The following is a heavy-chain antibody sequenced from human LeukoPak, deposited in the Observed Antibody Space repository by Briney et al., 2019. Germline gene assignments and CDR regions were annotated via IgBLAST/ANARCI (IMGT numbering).Heavy chain of an antibody. CDR2: ISSSSSYI. D-gene: IGHD2-8*01. CDR1: GFTFSSHS. V-gene: IGHV3-21*01. J-gene: IGHJ5*02. Sequence: PGGSLRLSCAAPGFTFSSHSMASGRQAPGKGLGWVSSISSSSSYISYAHSVKGPFTIPSHNPKNYLYLQLHSLRAEDTAVYYCARGLIVYAIDFFDWFDPWGQGTLVTVSS. CDR3: ARGLIVYAIDFFDWFDP.